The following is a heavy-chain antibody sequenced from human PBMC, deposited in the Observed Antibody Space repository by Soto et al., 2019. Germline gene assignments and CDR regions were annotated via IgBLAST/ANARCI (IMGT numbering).Heavy chain of an antibody. V-gene: IGHV3-74*01. Sequence: EVQLVESGGGLVQPGGSLRVSCAASGFTFSSYWMHWVRQAPGKGLVWVSHINSDGSSTSYADSVKGRFTISRDNAKKTIYLQMNSLRAEDTAIYYCARRGAVAGLHYWGQGTLVTVSS. J-gene: IGHJ4*02. CDR1: GFTFSSYW. D-gene: IGHD6-19*01. CDR2: INSDGSST. CDR3: ARRGAVAGLHY.